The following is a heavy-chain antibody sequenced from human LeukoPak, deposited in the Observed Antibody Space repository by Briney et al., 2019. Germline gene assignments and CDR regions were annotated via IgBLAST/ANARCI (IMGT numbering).Heavy chain of an antibody. Sequence: PSETLSLTRAVYGGSFSGYYWSWIRQPPGKGLEWIGEINHSGSTNYNPSLKSRVTISVDTSKNQFFLKLSSVTAADTAVYYCARGHWWFDPWGQGTLVTVSS. V-gene: IGHV4-34*01. J-gene: IGHJ5*02. CDR2: INHSGST. CDR1: GGSFSGYY. CDR3: ARGHWWFDP.